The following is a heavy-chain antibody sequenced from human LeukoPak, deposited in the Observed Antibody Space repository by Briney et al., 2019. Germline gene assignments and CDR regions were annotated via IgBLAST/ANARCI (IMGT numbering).Heavy chain of an antibody. Sequence: QAGGSLRLSCAASGFTFSSYWMSWVRQAPGKGLEWVANIKQDGSEEVYVDSVKGRFTISRDNAKNTLYLQMNSLRAEDTAVYYCARGGLEQWLAFDYWGQGTLVTVSS. V-gene: IGHV3-7*04. CDR3: ARGGLEQWLAFDY. CDR1: GFTFSSYW. D-gene: IGHD6-19*01. CDR2: IKQDGSEE. J-gene: IGHJ4*02.